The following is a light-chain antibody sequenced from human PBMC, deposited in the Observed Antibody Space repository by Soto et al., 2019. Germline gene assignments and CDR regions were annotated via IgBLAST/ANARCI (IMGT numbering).Light chain of an antibody. CDR2: AAS. CDR3: QQSYSTPPIT. Sequence: DIQMTQSPSSVYASVGQRVNITCRASQSISSYLNWYQQKPGKAPKLLIYAASSLQSGVPSRFSGSGSGTDFTLTISSLQPEDFATYYCQQSYSTPPITFGQGTRLEIK. J-gene: IGKJ5*01. V-gene: IGKV1-39*01. CDR1: QSISSY.